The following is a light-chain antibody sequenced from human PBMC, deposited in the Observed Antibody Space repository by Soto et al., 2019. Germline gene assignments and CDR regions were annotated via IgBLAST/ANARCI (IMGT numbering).Light chain of an antibody. CDR1: SGIIATNS. CDR2: DDD. Sequence: NFMLTQPHSVSASPGKTVTISCTRSSGIIATNSVQWYQQRPGGSPTTVIYDDDQRPSGVPDRFSGSLDISSNSASLTISGLKTEDEADYYCQSYDSSNRGVFGGGTKLTVL. V-gene: IGLV6-57*01. J-gene: IGLJ3*02. CDR3: QSYDSSNRGV.